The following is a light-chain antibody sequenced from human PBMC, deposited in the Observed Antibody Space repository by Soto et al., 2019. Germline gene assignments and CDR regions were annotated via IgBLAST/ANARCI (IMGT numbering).Light chain of an antibody. V-gene: IGKV3-20*01. CDR1: QSVDNSH. CDR3: QQYGNSPPGT. CDR2: GAS. J-gene: IGKJ5*01. Sequence: ETVLTQSPGTLYFSPGERATPSCRASQSVDNSHVAWYQQRRGLPPRLLIYGASNRATGIPDRFSGSGSGADFTLTISRLEPEDFAVYFCQQYGNSPPGTFGQGTRL.